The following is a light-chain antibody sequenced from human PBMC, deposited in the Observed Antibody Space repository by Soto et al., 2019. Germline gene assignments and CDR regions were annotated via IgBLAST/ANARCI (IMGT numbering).Light chain of an antibody. Sequence: QSALTQPASVSGSPGQSITISCTGTRSGVGSYNRVSWYQQHPGKAPKLMIYEGSKRPSGVSNRFSGSKSGNTASLTISGLKAEDEADYYCCSYAGRSTRHVVFGGGTKLTVL. CDR1: RSGVGSYNR. V-gene: IGLV2-23*01. CDR3: CSYAGRSTRHVV. CDR2: EGS. J-gene: IGLJ2*01.